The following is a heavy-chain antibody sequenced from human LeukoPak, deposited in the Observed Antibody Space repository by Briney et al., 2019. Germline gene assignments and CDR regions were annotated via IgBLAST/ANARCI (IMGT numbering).Heavy chain of an antibody. Sequence: RGSLRLSCAASGFTFSSYRMNWVRQAPGKGLEWVSAISSTSSYIYYADSVKGRFTISRDNAKNSLYLQMNSLRAEDTAAYYCARGLCGGDCYSDWGQGTLVTVSS. V-gene: IGHV3-21*01. J-gene: IGHJ4*02. CDR3: ARGLCGGDCYSD. CDR1: GFTFSSYR. CDR2: ISSTSSYI. D-gene: IGHD2-21*02.